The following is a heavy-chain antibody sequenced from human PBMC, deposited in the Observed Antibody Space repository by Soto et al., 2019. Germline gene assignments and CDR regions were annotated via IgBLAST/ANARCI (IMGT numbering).Heavy chain of an antibody. CDR1: GFPFNIYG. CDR2: IDESGGGT. D-gene: IGHD2-8*01. J-gene: IGHJ6*02. CDR3: ARRNVASTNTGLFFGMDV. Sequence: EVQLLESGGGLVQPGGSLRLSCAASGFPFNIYGMTWVRQAPGEGLEWVSSIDESGGGTYYADSVKGRFFIFRDDSKNTLYLQINSLRAEDTAVYYCARRNVASTNTGLFFGMDVWGQGTTVTVS. V-gene: IGHV3-23*01.